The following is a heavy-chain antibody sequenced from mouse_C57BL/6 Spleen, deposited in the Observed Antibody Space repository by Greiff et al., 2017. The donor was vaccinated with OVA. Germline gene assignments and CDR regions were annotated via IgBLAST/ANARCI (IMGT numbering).Heavy chain of an antibody. CDR2: IYPGDGDT. CDR1: GYAFRSSW. Sequence: QVQLQQSGPELVKPGASVKISCKASGYAFRSSWMNWVKQRPGKGLEWIGRIYPGDGDTNYNGKFKGKATLTADKSSSTAYMQLSSLTSEDSAVYFCARRSYYYGSSSYYAMDYWGQGTSVTVSS. V-gene: IGHV1-82*01. D-gene: IGHD1-1*01. J-gene: IGHJ4*01. CDR3: ARRSYYYGSSSYYAMDY.